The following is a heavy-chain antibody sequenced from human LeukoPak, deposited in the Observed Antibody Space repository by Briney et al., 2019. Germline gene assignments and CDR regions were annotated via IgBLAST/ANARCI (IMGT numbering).Heavy chain of an antibody. D-gene: IGHD3-22*01. J-gene: IGHJ4*02. CDR1: GFTFSSYA. V-gene: IGHV3-23*01. CDR2: ISGSGGST. Sequence: GSLRLSCAASGFTFSSYAMSWVRQAPGKGLEWVSAISGSGGSTYYADSVKGRFTISRDNSKNTLYLQMNSLRAEDTAVYYCAKPAYYYDSSGYRGLEDYWGQGTLVTVSS. CDR3: AKPAYYYDSSGYRGLEDY.